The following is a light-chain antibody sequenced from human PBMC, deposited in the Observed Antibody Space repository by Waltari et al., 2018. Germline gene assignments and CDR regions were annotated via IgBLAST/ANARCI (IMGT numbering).Light chain of an antibody. CDR2: GAF. Sequence: EIVMTQSPATLSVSPGQSATLSCRASQSVSTNLAWYQQKSGQAPRLLIYGAFNRATGIPDRFSGSGSGTDFTLTISGLEPEDFAVYYCQQYVESPPPLMYTFGQGTKLEIK. CDR3: QQYVESPPPLMYT. J-gene: IGKJ2*01. CDR1: QSVSTN. V-gene: IGKV3-20*01.